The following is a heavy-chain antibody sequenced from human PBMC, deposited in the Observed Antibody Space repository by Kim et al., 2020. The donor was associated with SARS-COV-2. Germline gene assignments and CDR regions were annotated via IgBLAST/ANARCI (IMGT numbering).Heavy chain of an antibody. CDR3: ARDQAGATKFGYYYYGMDV. D-gene: IGHD1-26*01. CDR1: GGSIISSSYY. CDR2: IYYSGGT. Sequence: ETLSLTCTVSGGSIISSSYYWAWIRQPPGKGLEWIASIYYSGGTYYNPSLKSRVTISVHTSENRFSLSLSSVTAADTAVYFCARDQAGATKFGYYYYGMDVWGQGTTVTVSS. J-gene: IGHJ6*02. V-gene: IGHV4-39*07.